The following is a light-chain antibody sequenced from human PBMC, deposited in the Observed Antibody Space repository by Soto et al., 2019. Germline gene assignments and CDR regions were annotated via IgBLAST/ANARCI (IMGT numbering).Light chain of an antibody. CDR3: QEYNNWPWT. CDR1: QSVSSD. CDR2: GAS. V-gene: IGKV3-15*01. J-gene: IGKJ1*01. Sequence: EIVMTPSPVTLSVSPVERATLSCRASQSVSSDLAWYQQKPGQAPRLLIYGASTRATAIPARFSGSGSGTEFTLTISSLQSEDFAVYYCQEYNNWPWTFGQGTKGAIK.